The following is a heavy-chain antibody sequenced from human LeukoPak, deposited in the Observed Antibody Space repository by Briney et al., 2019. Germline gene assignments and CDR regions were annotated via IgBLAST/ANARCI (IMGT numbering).Heavy chain of an antibody. V-gene: IGHV3-64*01. Sequence: PGGSLRLSCAASGFTFSSYAMHWVRQAPGKGLEYVSAISSNGGSTYYANSVKGRFTISRDNSKNTLYLQMGSLRAEDMAVYYCARDHYGGSLGDAFDIWGQGTMVTVSS. J-gene: IGHJ3*02. CDR3: ARDHYGGSLGDAFDI. D-gene: IGHD4-23*01. CDR2: ISSNGGST. CDR1: GFTFSSYA.